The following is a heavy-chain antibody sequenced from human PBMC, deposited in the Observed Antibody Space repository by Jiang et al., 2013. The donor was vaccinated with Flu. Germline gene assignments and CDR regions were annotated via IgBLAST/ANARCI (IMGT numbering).Heavy chain of an antibody. Sequence: SQTLSLTCAISGDSVSSNSAAWNWIRQSPSRGLEWLGRTYYRSKWYNDYAVSVKSRITINPDTSKNQFSLQLNSVTPEDTAVYYCARDPYDFWSGPTQNFDYWGQGALVTVSS. V-gene: IGHV6-1*01. CDR1: GDSVSSNSAA. CDR3: ARDPYDFWSGPTQNFDY. D-gene: IGHD3-3*01. J-gene: IGHJ4*02. CDR2: TYYRSKWYN.